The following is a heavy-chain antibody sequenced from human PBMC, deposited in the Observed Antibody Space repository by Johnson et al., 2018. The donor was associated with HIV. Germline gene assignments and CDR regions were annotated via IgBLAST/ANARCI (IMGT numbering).Heavy chain of an antibody. CDR3: ATDLFSLILEDDAFDT. V-gene: IGHV3-7*03. CDR1: GFTFSRFA. Sequence: VQLVESGGGVVQSGRSLRLSCAASGFTFSRFAIHWVRQAPGKGLEWVANIKQDGSEKYYVDSVKGRFTISRDSSKNTLYLQINSLKIEDTAVYYCATDLFSLILEDDAFDTWGQGTMVTVSS. CDR2: IKQDGSEK. J-gene: IGHJ3*02.